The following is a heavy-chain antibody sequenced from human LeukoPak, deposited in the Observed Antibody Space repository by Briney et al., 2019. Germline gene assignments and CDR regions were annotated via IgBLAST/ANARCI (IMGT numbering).Heavy chain of an antibody. CDR3: ARDTTMVRETTFDY. J-gene: IGHJ4*02. CDR1: GFTFSSYW. Sequence: PGGSLRLYCSASGFTFSSYWMSWVRQAPGKGLEWVANIKQDGSEKYYVDSVKGRFTISRGNAKNSLYLQMNSLRAEDTAVYYCARDTTMVRETTFDYWGQGTLVTVSS. D-gene: IGHD3-10*01. CDR2: IKQDGSEK. V-gene: IGHV3-7*03.